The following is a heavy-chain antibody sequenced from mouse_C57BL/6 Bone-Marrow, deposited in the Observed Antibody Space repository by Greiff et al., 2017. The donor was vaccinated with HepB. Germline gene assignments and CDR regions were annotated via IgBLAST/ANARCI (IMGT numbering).Heavy chain of an antibody. Sequence: VQLQQSGPGLVKPSQSLSLTCSVTGYSITSGYYWNWIRQFPGNKLEWMGYISYDGSNNYNPSLKNRISITRDTSKNQFFLKLNSVTTEDTATYYCANYYGSSYVASWFAYWGQGTLVTVSA. J-gene: IGHJ3*01. CDR3: ANYYGSSYVASWFAY. CDR2: ISYDGSN. D-gene: IGHD1-1*01. CDR1: GYSITSGYY. V-gene: IGHV3-6*01.